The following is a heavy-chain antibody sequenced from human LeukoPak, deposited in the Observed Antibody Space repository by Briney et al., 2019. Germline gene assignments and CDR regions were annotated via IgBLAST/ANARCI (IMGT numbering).Heavy chain of an antibody. D-gene: IGHD2-2*01. CDR3: ARTSKIVVVPVNWFDP. J-gene: IGHJ5*02. Sequence: SETLSLTCTVSGGSISSSSYYWGWIRQPPGKGLEWIGSIYYSGSTYYNPSLKSRVTISVDTSKNQFSLKLSSVTAADTAVYYCARTSKIVVVPVNWFDPWGQGTLVTVSS. V-gene: IGHV4-39*01. CDR1: GGSISSSSYY. CDR2: IYYSGST.